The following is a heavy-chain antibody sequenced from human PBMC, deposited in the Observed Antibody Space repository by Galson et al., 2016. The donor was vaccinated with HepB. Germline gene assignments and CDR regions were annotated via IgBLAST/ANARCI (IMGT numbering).Heavy chain of an antibody. Sequence: FLRLSCAASGFTFRSYAMSWVRQAPGKGLDWVSGILESGDSTSYADSVKARFTISRDNSKNTLHLQMNSLRAEDTAVYYCAKRGGANSFGFDYWGQGALVTVSS. CDR1: GFTFRSYA. J-gene: IGHJ4*02. CDR2: ILESGDST. V-gene: IGHV3-23*01. CDR3: AKRGGANSFGFDY. D-gene: IGHD4/OR15-4a*01.